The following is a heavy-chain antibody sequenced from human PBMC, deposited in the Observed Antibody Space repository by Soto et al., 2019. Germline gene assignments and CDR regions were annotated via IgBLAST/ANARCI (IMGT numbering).Heavy chain of an antibody. V-gene: IGHV3-7*01. CDR3: VKVVFFRDTGAFGF. D-gene: IGHD1-1*01. Sequence: GGSMRISSAASGFTFSTYWMSWVRQAPGKGLEWVANIKQDGSEKYYVDSVKGRFTISRDNADNSLYLQLDSLRAEDTAVYRWVKVVFFRDTGAFGFWGQGKLVTV. CDR1: GFTFSTYW. CDR2: IKQDGSEK. J-gene: IGHJ3*01.